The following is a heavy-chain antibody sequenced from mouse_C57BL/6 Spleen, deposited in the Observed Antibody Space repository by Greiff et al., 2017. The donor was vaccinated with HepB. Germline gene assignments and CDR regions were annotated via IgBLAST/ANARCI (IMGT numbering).Heavy chain of an antibody. CDR3: ARDAGASGYFDV. CDR2: SRNKANDYTT. CDR1: GFTFSDFY. V-gene: IGHV7-1*01. D-gene: IGHD3-1*01. Sequence: EVKLMESGGGLVQSGRSLRLSCATSGFTFSDFYMEWVRQAPGKGLEWIAASRNKANDYTTEYSASVKGRFIVSRDTSQSILYLQMNALRAEDTAIYYCARDAGASGYFDVWGTGTTVTVSS. J-gene: IGHJ1*03.